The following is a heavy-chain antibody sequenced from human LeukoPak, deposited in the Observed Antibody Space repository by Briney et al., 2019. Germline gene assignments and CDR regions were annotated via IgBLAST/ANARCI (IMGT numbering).Heavy chain of an antibody. CDR1: GYTFTNYG. Sequence: GASVKVSCMASGYTFTNYGISWVRQATGQGLEWMGWMNPNSGNTGYAQKFQGRVTMTRNTSISTAYMDLSSLRSEDTAVYYCARGGYYDRSGYFAFDIWGQGTMVTVSS. D-gene: IGHD3-22*01. J-gene: IGHJ3*02. CDR2: MNPNSGNT. V-gene: IGHV1-8*02. CDR3: ARGGYYDRSGYFAFDI.